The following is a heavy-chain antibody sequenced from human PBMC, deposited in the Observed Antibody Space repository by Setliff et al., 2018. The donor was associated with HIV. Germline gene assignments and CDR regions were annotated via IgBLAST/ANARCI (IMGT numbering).Heavy chain of an antibody. D-gene: IGHD3-22*01. CDR2: INTESGNT. CDR3: VTFSSGLGYHDIFDI. Sequence: ASVKVSCKASGYTFTTHYIHWVRQAPGQGLQWMGWINTESGNTNFAQKFEGRVALTRDTSISTAYMDLRRPRSDDTAVYYCVTFSSGLGYHDIFDIWGQGTGVTVSS. V-gene: IGHV1-2*02. CDR1: GYTFTTHY. J-gene: IGHJ3*02.